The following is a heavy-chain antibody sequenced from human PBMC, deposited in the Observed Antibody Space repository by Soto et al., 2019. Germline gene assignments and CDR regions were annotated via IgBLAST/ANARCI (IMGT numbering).Heavy chain of an antibody. V-gene: IGHV4-31*03. CDR3: AREYFDSSGYITLFDY. Sequence: PSETLSLTCSVSGGSISSGGYYWSWIRQHPGKGLEWIGYIYYSGSTYYNPSLKSRVTISVDTSKNQFSLKLSSVTAADTAVYYWAREYFDSSGYITLFDYWGQGTLVTVSS. CDR1: GGSISSGGYY. CDR2: IYYSGST. J-gene: IGHJ4*02. D-gene: IGHD3-22*01.